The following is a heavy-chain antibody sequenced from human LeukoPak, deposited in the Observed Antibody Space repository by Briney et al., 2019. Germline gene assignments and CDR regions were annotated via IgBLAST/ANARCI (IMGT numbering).Heavy chain of an antibody. V-gene: IGHV3-20*04. D-gene: IGHD3-10*01. CDR2: INWNGGST. CDR3: AKVAGYGSGSYYNVTDY. J-gene: IGHJ4*02. CDR1: GFTFSSYS. Sequence: GGSLRLSCAASGFTFSSYSMSWVRQAPGKGLEWVSGINWNGGSTGYADSVKGRFTISRDNAKKSLYLQMNSLRAEDTAVYYCAKVAGYGSGSYYNVTDYWGQGTLVTVSS.